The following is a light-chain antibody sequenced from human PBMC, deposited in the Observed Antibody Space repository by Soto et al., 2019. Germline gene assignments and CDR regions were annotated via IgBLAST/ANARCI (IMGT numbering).Light chain of an antibody. Sequence: EIVLTQSPASLSLSPGERATLSCRASQSVGSYLAWYQQKPGQAPRLLIYEASTRATGIPARFSGGGSGTHFTLPISSLEPEDFAVYCCQQRSSWPVAFGQGTKVEIK. J-gene: IGKJ1*01. CDR2: EAS. V-gene: IGKV3-11*01. CDR1: QSVGSY. CDR3: QQRSSWPVA.